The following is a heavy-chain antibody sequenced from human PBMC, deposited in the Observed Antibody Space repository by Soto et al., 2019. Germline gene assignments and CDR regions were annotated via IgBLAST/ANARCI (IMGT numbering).Heavy chain of an antibody. V-gene: IGHV1-45*02. J-gene: IGHJ3*02. CDR3: ARSTAAVAFDI. D-gene: IGHD6-13*01. CDR2: ITPFNGNT. Sequence: SVKVSCKASGYTFTYRYLHWVLQAPGQALEWMGWITPFNGNTNYAQKFQDRVTIARDRSMSTAYMELSSLRSGDTAMYYCARSTAAVAFDIWGQGTMVTVSS. CDR1: GYTFTYRY.